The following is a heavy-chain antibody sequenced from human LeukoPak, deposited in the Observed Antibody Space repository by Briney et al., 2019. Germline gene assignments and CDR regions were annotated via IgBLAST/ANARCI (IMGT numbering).Heavy chain of an antibody. CDR2: IYHTGST. CDR3: ARVRGMEVTTNWYFDL. Sequence: SETLSLTCAVSGYSISSGYYWGWIRQPPGKELEWIGSIYHTGSTYYNPSLKSRVTISVDTSKNQFSLKLSSVTAADTAVFYCARVRGMEVTTNWYFDLWGRGTLVTVSS. CDR1: GYSISSGYY. V-gene: IGHV4-38-2*01. J-gene: IGHJ2*01. D-gene: IGHD4-17*01.